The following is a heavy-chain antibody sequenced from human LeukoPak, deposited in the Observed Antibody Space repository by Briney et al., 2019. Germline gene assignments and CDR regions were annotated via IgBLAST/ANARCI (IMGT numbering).Heavy chain of an antibody. J-gene: IGHJ4*02. CDR1: GFSVSSNY. V-gene: IGHV3-66*04. Sequence: GGSLRLSCAASGFSVSSNYINWVRQAPGKGLEWVSVSYSGGSTYYADSVKGRITISRDNSKNTLYLQMSSLRAEDTAVYYCVKQDGLGYYFDYWGQGTLVTVSS. D-gene: IGHD6-6*01. CDR3: VKQDGLGYYFDY. CDR2: SYSGGST.